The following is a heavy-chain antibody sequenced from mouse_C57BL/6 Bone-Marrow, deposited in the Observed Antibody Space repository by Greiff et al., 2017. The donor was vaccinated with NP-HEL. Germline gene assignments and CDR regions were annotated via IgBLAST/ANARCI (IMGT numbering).Heavy chain of an antibody. CDR3: ARDQAYYGLDY. CDR2: INYDGSST. CDR1: GFTFSDYY. D-gene: IGHD1-1*01. Sequence: EVKLVESEGGLVQPGSSMKLSCTASGFTFSDYYMAWVRQVPEKGLEWVANINYDGSSTYYLDSLKSRFIISRDNAKNILYLQMSSLKSEDTATYYCARDQAYYGLDYWGQGTTLTVSS. V-gene: IGHV5-16*01. J-gene: IGHJ2*01.